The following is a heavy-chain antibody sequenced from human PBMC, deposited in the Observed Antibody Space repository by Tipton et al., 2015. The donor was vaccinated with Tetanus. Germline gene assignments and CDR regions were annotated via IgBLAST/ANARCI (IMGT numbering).Heavy chain of an antibody. CDR2: INHSGST. J-gene: IGHJ5*02. CDR3: ARGPGNCSGGSCYSGGHWFDP. Sequence: TLSLTCAVYGGSFSGYYWSWIRQPPGKGLEWIGEINHSGSTNYNPSLKSRVTISVDTSKNQFSLKLSSVTAADTAVYYCARGPGNCSGGSCYSGGHWFDPWGQGTLVTVSS. V-gene: IGHV4-34*01. CDR1: GGSFSGYY. D-gene: IGHD2-15*01.